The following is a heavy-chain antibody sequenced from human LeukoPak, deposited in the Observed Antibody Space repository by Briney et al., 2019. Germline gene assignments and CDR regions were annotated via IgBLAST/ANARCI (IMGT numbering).Heavy chain of an antibody. V-gene: IGHV4-34*01. CDR2: INHSGST. CDR1: GGSFSGYY. J-gene: IGHJ4*02. Sequence: PSETLSLTCAVYGGSFSGYYWSWIRQPPGKGLEWIGEINHSGSTNYNPSLKSRVTISVDTSKNQFSLKLSSVTAADTAVYYCARGLEDQDYWGQGTLVTVSS. CDR3: ARGLEDQDY.